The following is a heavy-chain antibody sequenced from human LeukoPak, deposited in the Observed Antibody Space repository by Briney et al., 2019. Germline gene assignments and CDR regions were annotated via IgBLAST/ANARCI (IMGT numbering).Heavy chain of an antibody. V-gene: IGHV3-7*01. CDR2: INQEGSEK. CDR3: AREYLKDPYFDY. D-gene: IGHD2/OR15-2a*01. CDR1: GFTFSSYL. J-gene: IGHJ4*02. Sequence: GGSLRLSRTASGFTFSSYLMSWVRQAPGKGVEGVANINQEGSEKYYVDSVKGRFTISRDNAKNSLYLQMNSLRAEDTALYYCAREYLKDPYFDYWGQGTLVTVSS.